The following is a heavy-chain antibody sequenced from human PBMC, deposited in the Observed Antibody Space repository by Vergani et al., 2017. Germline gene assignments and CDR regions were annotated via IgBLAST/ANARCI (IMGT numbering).Heavy chain of an antibody. J-gene: IGHJ4*02. CDR3: TRQGPPGGDY. CDR1: GFTLSGSA. Sequence: EVQLVESGGGLVQPGGSLKLSCAASGFTLSGSAMHWVRQASGKGLEWVGRIRSKANSYATAYAASVKGRFTSSRDDSKNTAYLQMNSLKTEDTAVYYCTRQGPPGGDYWGQGTLVTVSS. V-gene: IGHV3-73*02. CDR2: IRSKANSYAT. D-gene: IGHD3-16*01.